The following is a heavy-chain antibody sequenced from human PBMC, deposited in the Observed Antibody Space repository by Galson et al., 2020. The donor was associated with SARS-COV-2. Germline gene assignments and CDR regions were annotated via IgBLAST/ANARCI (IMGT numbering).Heavy chain of an antibody. J-gene: IGHJ6*03. D-gene: IGHD2-15*01. CDR1: GFTFSSYA. Sequence: GGSLRLSCAASGFTFSSYAMNWVRQAPGKGLEWVSDISGRGGSTDYADSVKGRFTISRDNSKNTLYLQMNSLRAEDTAVCYCAKGDDFVVVVGYYYMDVWGTGTTVTVSS. CDR3: AKGDDFVVVVGYYYMDV. V-gene: IGHV3-23*01. CDR2: ISGRGGST.